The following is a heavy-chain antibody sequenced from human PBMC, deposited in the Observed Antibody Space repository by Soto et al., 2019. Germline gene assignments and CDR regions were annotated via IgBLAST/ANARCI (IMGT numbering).Heavy chain of an antibody. J-gene: IGHJ6*03. CDR3: ARQPAIYDILTGFHYYSYMXV. Sequence: GESLKISCKGSGYSFTSYWIGWVRQMPGKGLEWMGIIYPGDSDTRYSPSFQGQVTISADKSISTAYLQWSSLKASDTAMYYCARQPAIYDILTGFHYYSYMXVWGKGTTVTVSS. CDR2: IYPGDSDT. V-gene: IGHV5-51*01. CDR1: GYSFTSYW. D-gene: IGHD3-9*01.